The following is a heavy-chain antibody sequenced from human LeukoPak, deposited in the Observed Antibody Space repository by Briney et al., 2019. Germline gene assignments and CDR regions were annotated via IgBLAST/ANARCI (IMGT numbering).Heavy chain of an antibody. J-gene: IGHJ4*02. CDR1: GFTFRSYT. V-gene: IGHV3-21*01. CDR3: ARRKDDSSGPDDY. CDR2: ISSSSTYI. D-gene: IGHD3-22*01. Sequence: GGSLRLSCAASGFTFRSYTMIWVRQPPGKGLEWVSSISSSSTYIYYADSVKGRFTISRDNAKNSLYLQMNSLGAEDTAVYYCARRKDDSSGPDDYWGQGTLVTVSS.